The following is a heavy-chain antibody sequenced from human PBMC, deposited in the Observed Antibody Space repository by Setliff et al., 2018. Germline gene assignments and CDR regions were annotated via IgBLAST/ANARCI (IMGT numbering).Heavy chain of an antibody. V-gene: IGHV4-59*01. CDR3: AKGGTYRYCDF. Sequence: KASETLSLTCTVSGGPFSGASIWSWIRQPPGKGLEFIGYVYHSGTAKYDPSLESRAIMSVDASKNEISLKLKSVTAADTAVYYCAKGGTYRYCDFGGQGARVTV. CDR1: GGPFSGAS. D-gene: IGHD1-1*01. J-gene: IGHJ4*02. CDR2: VYHSGTA.